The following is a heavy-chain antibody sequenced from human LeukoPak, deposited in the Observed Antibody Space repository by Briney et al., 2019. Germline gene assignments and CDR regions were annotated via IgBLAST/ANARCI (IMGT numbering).Heavy chain of an antibody. V-gene: IGHV4-34*01. CDR3: ARGRGGTYYYGSGSSGRAYYFDY. Sequence: PSETLSLTCAVYGGSFSGYYWSWIRQPPGKGLEWIGEINHSGSTNYNPSLKSRVTISVDTSKNQFSLKLSSVTAADTAVYYCARGRGGTYYYGSGSSGRAYYFDYWGQGTLVTVSS. CDR1: GGSFSGYY. J-gene: IGHJ4*02. D-gene: IGHD3-10*01. CDR2: INHSGST.